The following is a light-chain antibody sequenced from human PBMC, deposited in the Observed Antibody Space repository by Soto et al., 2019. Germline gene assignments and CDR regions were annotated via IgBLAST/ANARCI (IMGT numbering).Light chain of an antibody. Sequence: EIVLTQSPGTLSLSPGERATLTCRASQSVSSSYLAWYQQKPGQAPSLLIYDASSRATGIPDRFSGSGAGTDFTLIISRLEPEDFAVYYCQQYGSAWGTFGQGTKVDIK. V-gene: IGKV3-20*01. CDR3: QQYGSAWGT. J-gene: IGKJ1*01. CDR1: QSVSSSY. CDR2: DAS.